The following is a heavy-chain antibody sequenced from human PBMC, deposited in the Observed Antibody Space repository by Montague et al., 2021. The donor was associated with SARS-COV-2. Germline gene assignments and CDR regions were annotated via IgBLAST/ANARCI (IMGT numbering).Heavy chain of an antibody. D-gene: IGHD3-10*01. Sequence: SETLSLTCAVHGGSFSTYSWNWIRQPPGKGLEWIGEIHHGGSTNYNPSLKSRVTISADTSKNQFSLKLTSVAAADTAVYYCARLGGGVVPSPILGVGPYYSYYYMDVGGKGTTVTVSS. V-gene: IGHV4-34*01. CDR3: ARLGGGVVPSPILGVGPYYSYYYMDV. CDR2: IHHGGST. J-gene: IGHJ6*03. CDR1: GGSFSTYS.